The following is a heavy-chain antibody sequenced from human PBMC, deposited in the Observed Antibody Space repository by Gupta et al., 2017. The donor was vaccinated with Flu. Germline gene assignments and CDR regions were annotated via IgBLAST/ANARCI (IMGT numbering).Heavy chain of an antibody. CDR2: ITTSGRGI. CDR3: ARDRRDLDKGYYYYYMDV. V-gene: IGHV3-11*01. J-gene: IGHJ6*03. D-gene: IGHD3-9*01. CDR1: GFTFSDPF. Sequence: QAQLVQSGGGLVNPGGSLGLSCVASGFTFSDPFMRWIRQAPGKGPEWVAYITTSGRGIYYADSVKGRFTVTRDNAKNSVYLHMHNMTPEDTAIYYCARDRRDLDKGYYYYYMDVWGKGATVTVSS.